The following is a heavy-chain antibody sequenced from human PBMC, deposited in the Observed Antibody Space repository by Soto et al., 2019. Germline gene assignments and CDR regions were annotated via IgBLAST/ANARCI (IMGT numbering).Heavy chain of an antibody. CDR2: INPNGGVT. D-gene: IGHD5-12*01. CDR1: GDSFNDYY. V-gene: IGHV1-2*04. CDR3: ARESGGATATLDYYYFYMDV. Sequence: VQLVQSGAEVRKPGASVKVSCKSSGDSFNDYYIHWVRQAPGQGIERMGWINPNGGVTKYAQKFQGWVTMTRDTSIRTVYMELSRLRSDDTAVYYCARESGGATATLDYYYFYMDVWGKGTTVTVSS. J-gene: IGHJ6*03.